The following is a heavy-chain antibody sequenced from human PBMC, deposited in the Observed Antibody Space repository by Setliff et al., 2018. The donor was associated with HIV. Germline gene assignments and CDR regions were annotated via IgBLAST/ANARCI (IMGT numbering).Heavy chain of an antibody. V-gene: IGHV4-31*03. Sequence: SETLSLTCTVSGGSISSGGYYWSWIRQQPGKGLEWIGYIYYSGSTYYNPSLKSRVTISVDTSKNQFSLKLSSVTAADTAVYYCARGARLLAGYSDRWDYYYMGVWGKGTTVTVSS. CDR2: IYYSGST. J-gene: IGHJ6*03. D-gene: IGHD6-13*01. CDR3: ARGARLLAGYSDRWDYYYMGV. CDR1: GGSISSGGYY.